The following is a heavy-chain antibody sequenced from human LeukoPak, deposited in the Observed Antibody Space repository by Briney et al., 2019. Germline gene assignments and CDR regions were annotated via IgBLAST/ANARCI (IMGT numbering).Heavy chain of an antibody. CDR2: ISTSSNYI. CDR1: GGSISSSS. J-gene: IGHJ3*02. Sequence: ETLSLTCTVSGGSISSSSYYWGWIRQPPGKGLEWVSSISTSSNYIYYADSVKGRFTISRDNAKNSLYLQMNSLRAEDTALYYCARGDDSSGWRGAAFDIWGQGTMVTVSS. V-gene: IGHV3-21*01. CDR3: ARGDDSSGWRGAAFDI. D-gene: IGHD6-19*01.